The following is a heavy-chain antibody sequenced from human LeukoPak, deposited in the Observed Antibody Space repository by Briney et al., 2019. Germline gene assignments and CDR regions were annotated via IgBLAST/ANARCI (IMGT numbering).Heavy chain of an antibody. CDR1: GFTFSNFG. J-gene: IGHJ4*02. D-gene: IGHD5-18*01. Sequence: PGGPLRLXCAASGFTFSNFGMSWVRQAPGKGLEWVSSISGSGSTTYHADSVKGRFTISRDNSKNMLYLQMNSLRAEDAAVYYCAKEEGYIYGLLDYWGQGILVTVSS. V-gene: IGHV3-23*01. CDR2: ISGSGSTT. CDR3: AKEEGYIYGLLDY.